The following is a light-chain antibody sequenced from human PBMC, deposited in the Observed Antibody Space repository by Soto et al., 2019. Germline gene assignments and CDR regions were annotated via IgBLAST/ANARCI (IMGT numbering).Light chain of an antibody. CDR3: QQYDSSPRT. CDR1: QSVSSTF. J-gene: IGKJ1*01. Sequence: EIVLTQSPGTLSLSPGERATLSCRASQSVSSTFLGWYQQKPGQAPVLLIYGSSNRATGIPDRFSGSGSGTDFTLTISRLEPEDFVVYYCQQYDSSPRTFGQGTKVEIK. V-gene: IGKV3-20*01. CDR2: GSS.